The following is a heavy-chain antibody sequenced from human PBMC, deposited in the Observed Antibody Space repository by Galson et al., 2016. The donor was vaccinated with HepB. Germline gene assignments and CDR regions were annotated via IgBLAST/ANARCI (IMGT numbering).Heavy chain of an antibody. CDR3: SGGELARGFDP. V-gene: IGHV4-4*02. CDR2: IYQSGTT. J-gene: IGHJ5*02. CDR1: GGSINSNNW. Sequence: TLSLTCAVSGGSINSNNWWNWVRQPPGKGLEWIGEIYQSGTTHYNSSLKSRVTISIDNSKNQFSLRMTSVTAADTAVYYCSGGELARGFDPWGQGSLVTVSS. D-gene: IGHD5-24*01.